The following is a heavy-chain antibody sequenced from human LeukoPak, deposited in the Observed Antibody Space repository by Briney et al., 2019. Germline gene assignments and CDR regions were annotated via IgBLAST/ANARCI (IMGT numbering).Heavy chain of an antibody. Sequence: ASVKVSCKASGYTFTSYYMHWVRQAPGQGLEWMGIINPSGGSTSYAQKFQGRVTMTRDTSTSTVYMELSSLRSGDMAVYYCARAYYGSGSYFYQIDYWGQGTLVTVSS. J-gene: IGHJ4*02. CDR1: GYTFTSYY. D-gene: IGHD3-10*01. CDR2: INPSGGST. CDR3: ARAYYGSGSYFYQIDY. V-gene: IGHV1-46*01.